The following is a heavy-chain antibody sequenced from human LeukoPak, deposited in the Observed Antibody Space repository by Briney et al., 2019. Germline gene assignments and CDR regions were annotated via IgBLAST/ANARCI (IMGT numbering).Heavy chain of an antibody. CDR3: ARPEVDYDILTGYLVRWFDP. D-gene: IGHD3-9*01. J-gene: IGHJ5*02. Sequence: SGTLSLTCAVSGGSISSNNWWSWVRQPPGKGLEWIGSIYYSGSTYYNPSLKSRVTISVDTSKNQFSLKLSSVTAADTAVYYCARPEVDYDILTGYLVRWFDPWGQGTLVTVSS. CDR2: IYYSGST. CDR1: GGSISSNNW. V-gene: IGHV4-4*02.